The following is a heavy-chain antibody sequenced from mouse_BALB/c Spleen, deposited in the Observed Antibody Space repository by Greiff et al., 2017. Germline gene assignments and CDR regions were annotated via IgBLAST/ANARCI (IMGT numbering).Heavy chain of an antibody. V-gene: IGHV5-6-4*01. CDR1: GFTFSSYT. CDR2: ISSGGSYT. D-gene: IGHD1-1*01. CDR3: TRNYGSDYAMDY. J-gene: IGHJ4*01. Sequence: EVKLVESGGGLVKPGGSLKLSCAASGFTFSSYTMSWVRQTPEKRLEWVATISSGGSYTYYPDSVKGRFTISRDNAKNTLYLQMSSLKSEDTAMYHCTRNYGSDYAMDYWGQGTSVTVSS.